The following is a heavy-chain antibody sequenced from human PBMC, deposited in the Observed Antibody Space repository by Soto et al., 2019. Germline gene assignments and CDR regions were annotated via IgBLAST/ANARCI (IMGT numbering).Heavy chain of an antibody. CDR2: SIPFIGTA. J-gene: IGHJ3*02. CDR3: ARGGGLVVTPFDI. D-gene: IGHD2-15*01. CDR1: GGTFSSYA. V-gene: IGHV1-69*11. Sequence: AVKVSCKDYGGTFSSYAISWVRQAPGQGLGWMGRSIPFIGTANYAQKFQGRVTITADESTSTAYMELSSLRSEDTAVYYCARGGGLVVTPFDIWGQGTMVTVSS.